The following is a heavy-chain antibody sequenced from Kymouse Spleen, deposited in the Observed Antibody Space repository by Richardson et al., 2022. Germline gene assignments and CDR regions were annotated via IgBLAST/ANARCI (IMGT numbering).Heavy chain of an antibody. V-gene: IGHV4-59*01. CDR3: ARVEYSSSSGFDY. J-gene: IGHJ4*02. CDR1: GGSISSYY. CDR2: IYYSGST. D-gene: IGHD6-6*01. Sequence: QVQLQESGPGLVKPSETLSLTCTVSGGSISSYYWSWIRQPPGKGLEWIGYIYYSGSTNYNPSLKSRVTISVDTSKNQFSLKLSSVTAADTAVYYCARVEYSSSSGFDYWGQGTLVTVSS.